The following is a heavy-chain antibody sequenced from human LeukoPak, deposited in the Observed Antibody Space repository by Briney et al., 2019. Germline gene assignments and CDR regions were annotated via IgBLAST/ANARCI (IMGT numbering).Heavy chain of an antibody. V-gene: IGHV3-23*01. Sequence: PGGSLRLSCAASGFTFSSYAMNWVRQAPGKGLEWVSTISGSGGLTFYANSVKGRFTISRDNSKDTLDLQMNSLRAEDTAVYYCARDYYGSIDYWGQGTQVTVSS. D-gene: IGHD3-10*01. CDR3: ARDYYGSIDY. CDR2: ISGSGGLT. CDR1: GFTFSSYA. J-gene: IGHJ4*02.